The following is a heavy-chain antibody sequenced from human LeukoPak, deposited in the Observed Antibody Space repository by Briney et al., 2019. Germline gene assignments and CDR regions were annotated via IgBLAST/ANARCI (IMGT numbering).Heavy chain of an antibody. Sequence: GGSLRLSCAASGFTLSTYNMNWVRQAPGKGLEWVSSISSSSHIYYADSVKGRFTISRDNARNSLYLQMNSLRAEDTAKYYCARGGGDIPIDYWGQGTLVIVSS. V-gene: IGHV3-21*06. CDR3: ARGGGDIPIDY. CDR2: ISSSSHI. D-gene: IGHD2-21*02. J-gene: IGHJ4*02. CDR1: GFTLSTYN.